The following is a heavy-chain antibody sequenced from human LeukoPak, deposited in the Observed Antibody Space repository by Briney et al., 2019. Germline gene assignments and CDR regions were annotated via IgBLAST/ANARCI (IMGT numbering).Heavy chain of an antibody. J-gene: IGHJ4*02. CDR3: ARVYGPLDYDILTGYYTILRGYFDY. V-gene: IGHV1-18*01. D-gene: IGHD3-9*01. CDR2: ISAYNGNT. Sequence: EASVKVSCKASGYTFTSYGISWVRQAPGQGLEWMGWISAYNGNTNYAQKLQGRVTMTTDTSTSTAYMELRSLRSDDTAVYYCARVYGPLDYDILTGYYTILRGYFDYWGQGTLVTVSS. CDR1: GYTFTSYG.